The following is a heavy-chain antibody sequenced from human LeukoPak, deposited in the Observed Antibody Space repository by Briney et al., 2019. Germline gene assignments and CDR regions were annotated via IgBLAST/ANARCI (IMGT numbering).Heavy chain of an antibody. V-gene: IGHV3-30-3*01. CDR1: GFTLRSYA. Sequence: PGRSLRLSCAASGFTLRSYAMHWVRQAPGKGLEWVAIISYDGSNKYYADSVEGRLTISRDNSKNTLYLQINSLRAEDTAVYYCAKDVRGGPIVGAGSVDYWGQGTLVTVSS. J-gene: IGHJ4*02. CDR3: AKDVRGGPIVGAGSVDY. CDR2: ISYDGSNK. D-gene: IGHD1-26*01.